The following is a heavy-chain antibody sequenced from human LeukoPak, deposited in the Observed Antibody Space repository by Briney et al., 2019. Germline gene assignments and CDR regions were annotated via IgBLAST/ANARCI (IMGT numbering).Heavy chain of an antibody. V-gene: IGHV3-30*18. D-gene: IGHD6-6*01. CDR3: ANPSVHFDY. CDR1: GITFSSYG. J-gene: IGHJ4*02. CDR2: ISYDGSNK. Sequence: PGGSLRLSCVASGITFSSYGMHWVRQAPGKGLEWVAVISYDGSNKYYADSVKGRFTISRDNSKNTLYLQMNSLRAEDKAVYYCANPSVHFDYWGQGTLVTVSS.